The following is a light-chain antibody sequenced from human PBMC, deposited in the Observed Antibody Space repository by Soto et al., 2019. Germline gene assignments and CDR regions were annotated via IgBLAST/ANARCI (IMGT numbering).Light chain of an antibody. Sequence: QSALTQPASVSGSPGQSITISCTGTSSDVGGYKYVSWYQQHPDKAPKLIIFEVSNRPSGVSNRFSGSKSGNTASLTISGLQAEDEADYYCSSYTSSSTLVFGGGTQLT. CDR3: SSYTSSSTLV. CDR2: EVS. J-gene: IGLJ2*01. CDR1: SSDVGGYKY. V-gene: IGLV2-14*01.